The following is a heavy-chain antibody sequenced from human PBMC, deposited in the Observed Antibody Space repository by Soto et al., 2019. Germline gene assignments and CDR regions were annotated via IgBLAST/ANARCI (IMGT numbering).Heavy chain of an antibody. CDR1: GFALSTSGVG. CDR3: AHRPGGQLPSGFISGEGFSI. D-gene: IGHD2-2*01. CDR2: IYWDDDK. J-gene: IGHJ3*02. Sequence: QITLKESGPTLVKPTQTLTLTCTFSGFALSTSGVGVGWIRQPPGKALEWLALIYWDDDKRYSPSLKSRLTITKDTSKNQVVLTMTNMDPVDTATYYCAHRPGGQLPSGFISGEGFSIWGQGTMVTVSS. V-gene: IGHV2-5*02.